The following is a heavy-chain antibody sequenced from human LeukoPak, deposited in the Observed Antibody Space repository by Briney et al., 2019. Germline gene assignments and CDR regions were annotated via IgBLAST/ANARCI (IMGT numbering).Heavy chain of an antibody. D-gene: IGHD5-24*01. CDR2: ISYDGSNK. CDR1: GSTFSSYA. Sequence: GGSLRLSCAASGSTFSSYAMHWVRQAPGKGLEWVAVISYDGSNKYYADSVKGRFTISRDNSKNTLYLQMNSLRAEDTAVYCCARDQRSRDGYNYFSHWGQGTLVTVSS. CDR3: ARDQRSRDGYNYFSH. V-gene: IGHV3-30-3*01. J-gene: IGHJ1*01.